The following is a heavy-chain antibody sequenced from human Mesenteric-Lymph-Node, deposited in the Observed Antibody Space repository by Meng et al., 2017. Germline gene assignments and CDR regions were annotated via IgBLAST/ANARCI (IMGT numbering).Heavy chain of an antibody. V-gene: IGHV3-30*03. CDR2: ISYDGSNK. J-gene: IGHJ4*02. D-gene: IGHD6-13*01. CDR3: ARSPITAAGKEYDY. CDR1: GFTFSNYW. Sequence: GESLKISCAASGFTFSNYWMNWVRQAPGKGLEWLAIISYDGSNKYYADSVKGRFTISRDNSKTTLYLQMHSLSAEDTAVYYCARSPITAAGKEYDYWGQGNLVTGAS.